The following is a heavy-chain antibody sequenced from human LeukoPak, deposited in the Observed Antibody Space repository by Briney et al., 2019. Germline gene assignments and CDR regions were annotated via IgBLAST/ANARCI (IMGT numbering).Heavy chain of an antibody. CDR3: ARDSSSSSAFDI. V-gene: IGHV3-30-3*01. CDR1: GFTFSSYA. Sequence: PGGSLRLSCAASGFTFSSYAMHWVRQAPGKGLEWVAVISYDGSNKYYADSVKGRFTISRDNSKNTLYLQMNSLRAEDTAVYYCARDSSSSSAFDIWGRGTMVTVSS. D-gene: IGHD6-6*01. CDR2: ISYDGSNK. J-gene: IGHJ3*02.